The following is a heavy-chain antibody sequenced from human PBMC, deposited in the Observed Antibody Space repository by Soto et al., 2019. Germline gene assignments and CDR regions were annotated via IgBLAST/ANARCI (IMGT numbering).Heavy chain of an antibody. CDR3: ARRYYYDGSVPYGMDV. V-gene: IGHV3-23*01. CDR1: GFTFNTYG. J-gene: IGHJ6*02. CDR2: ISASGGSR. D-gene: IGHD3-22*01. Sequence: GGSLRLSCAVSGFTFNTYGLSWVRQAPGKGLEWVSAISASGGSRYYADSVKGRFTISRDNSKNTLFLQMNSLSAEDTAVYYCARRYYYDGSVPYGMDVWGQGTSVTVSS.